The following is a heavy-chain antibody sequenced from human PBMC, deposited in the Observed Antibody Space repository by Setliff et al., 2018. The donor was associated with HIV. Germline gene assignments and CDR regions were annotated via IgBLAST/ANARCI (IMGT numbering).Heavy chain of an antibody. V-gene: IGHV4-4*02. CDR2: IHHSGST. CDR1: GGPISSDYW. CDR3: ARYSISGGSCFDH. Sequence: PSETLSLTCAVSGGPISSDYWWTWVRQPPGKGLEWIGEIHHSGSTTYRPSLKSRITISLDKSKNQFSLELTSVTAADTAVYYCARYSISGGSCFDHWGQGTLVTVSS. J-gene: IGHJ4*02. D-gene: IGHD2-15*01.